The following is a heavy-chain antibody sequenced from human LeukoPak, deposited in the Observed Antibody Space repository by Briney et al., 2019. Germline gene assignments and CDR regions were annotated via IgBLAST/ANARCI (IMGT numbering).Heavy chain of an antibody. Sequence: SETLSLTCTVSGGSISSYYWSWIRQPPGKGLEWIGYIYYSGSTNYNPSLKSRVTISVDTSKNQFSLKLSSVTAADTAVYYCARDLRFTMVRGFDPWGQGTLVTVSS. V-gene: IGHV4-59*01. J-gene: IGHJ5*02. CDR3: ARDLRFTMVRGFDP. D-gene: IGHD3-10*01. CDR1: GGSISSYY. CDR2: IYYSGST.